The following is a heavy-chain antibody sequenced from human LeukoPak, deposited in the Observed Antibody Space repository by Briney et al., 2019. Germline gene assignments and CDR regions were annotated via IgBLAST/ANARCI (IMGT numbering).Heavy chain of an antibody. J-gene: IGHJ3*02. V-gene: IGHV3-21*01. Sequence: GGSLRLSCAASQFTFTTYWMSWVRQAPGKGLEWVSSISSSSSYIYYADSVKGRFTISRDNAKNSLYLQMNSLRAEDTAVYFCAREREQWHAFDIWGQGTMVTVSS. CDR2: ISSSSSYI. CDR3: AREREQWHAFDI. CDR1: QFTFTTYW. D-gene: IGHD6-19*01.